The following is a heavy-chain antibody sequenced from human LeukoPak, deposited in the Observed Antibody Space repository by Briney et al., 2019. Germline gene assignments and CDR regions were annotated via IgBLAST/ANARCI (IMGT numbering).Heavy chain of an antibody. CDR1: GFTFSNYW. Sequence: PGGSLRLSCTASGFTFSNYWMTWVRQAPGKGMEWVANIKQDGREKYCVDSVTGRFTISRDNAKNLLFLQMSSLSPEDTAVYYCASKAGKMFDYWGQGTLVTASS. V-gene: IGHV3-7*01. D-gene: IGHD6-19*01. CDR3: ASKAGKMFDY. CDR2: IKQDGREK. J-gene: IGHJ4*02.